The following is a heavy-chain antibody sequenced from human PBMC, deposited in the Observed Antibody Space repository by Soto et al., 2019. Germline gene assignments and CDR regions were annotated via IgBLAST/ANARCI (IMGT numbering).Heavy chain of an antibody. D-gene: IGHD2-15*01. CDR2: ISYDGSNK. CDR1: GFTFSSYA. J-gene: IGHJ4*02. Sequence: QVQLVESGGGVVQPGRSLRLSCAASGFTFSSYAMHWVRQAPGKGLEWVAVISYDGSNKYYADSEKGRFTITRDNSKNPLYLQMNRRRGEDTAVYYCARAPSSSGRAHFDYWGQGTLVTVSS. CDR3: ARAPSSSGRAHFDY. V-gene: IGHV3-30-3*01.